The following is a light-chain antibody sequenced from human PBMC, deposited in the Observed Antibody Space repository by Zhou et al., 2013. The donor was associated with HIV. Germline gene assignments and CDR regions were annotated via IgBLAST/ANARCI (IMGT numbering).Light chain of an antibody. CDR1: QYINYY. V-gene: IGKV1-27*01. CDR2: AAS. J-gene: IGKJ1*01. Sequence: DIQMTQSPSSLSVSVGDRVTITCRASQYINYYLAWFQQKPGKVPKLLIYAASTLQSGVPSRFSGSGSGTDFTLTISSLQPEDFATYYCQQYTTIPWTFGPGTKVEVK. CDR3: QQYTTIPWT.